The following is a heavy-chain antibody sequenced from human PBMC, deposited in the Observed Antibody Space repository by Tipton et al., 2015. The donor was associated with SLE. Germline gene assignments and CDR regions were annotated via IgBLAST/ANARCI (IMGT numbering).Heavy chain of an antibody. Sequence: SLRLSCTASGFTFSNYAMHWVRQAPGKGLEWVAVISYDGSKKYYADSVKGRFTIPRDNSKNTLYLQMNSLRAEDTAVYYCANTIAVAGHTSFFDYWGQGTLVTVSS. CDR2: ISYDGSKK. CDR3: ANTIAVAGHTSFFDY. V-gene: IGHV3-30-3*01. J-gene: IGHJ4*02. D-gene: IGHD6-19*01. CDR1: GFTFSNYA.